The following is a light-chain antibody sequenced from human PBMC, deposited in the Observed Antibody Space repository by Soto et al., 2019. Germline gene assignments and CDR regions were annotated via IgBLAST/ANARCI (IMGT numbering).Light chain of an antibody. CDR1: QDISNY. CDR3: QQYDNLPFT. Sequence: DIQMTQSPSSLSASVGDRVTITCQASQDISNYLNWYQQKPGKAPKLLISDASTLETGVPSRFSGSGSGTDFTFTISSLQPEDIATYYCQQYDNLPFTFGQGTRLEIK. V-gene: IGKV1-33*01. J-gene: IGKJ5*01. CDR2: DAS.